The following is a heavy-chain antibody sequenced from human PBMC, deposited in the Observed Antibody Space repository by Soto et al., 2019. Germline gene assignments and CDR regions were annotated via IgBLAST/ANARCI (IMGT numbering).Heavy chain of an antibody. CDR1: GYTFTGYY. CDR2: INPNSGGT. J-gene: IGHJ6*03. D-gene: IGHD3-10*01. V-gene: IGHV1-2*04. CDR3: ARDMGITMVRGVPDYYYMDV. Sequence: ASVKVSCKASGYTFTGYYMHWVRQAPGQGLEWMGWINPNSGGTNYAQKFQGWVTMTRDTSISTAYMELSRLRSDDTAVYYCARDMGITMVRGVPDYYYMDVWGKGTTGTVS.